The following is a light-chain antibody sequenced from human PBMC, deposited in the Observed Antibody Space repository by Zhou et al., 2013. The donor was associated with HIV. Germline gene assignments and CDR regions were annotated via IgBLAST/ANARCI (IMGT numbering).Light chain of an antibody. V-gene: IGKV1-39*01. J-gene: IGKJ5*01. Sequence: DIQMTQSPSSLSASVGDRVTITCRASQNINSYLNWYQQKPGKAPKVLIYAASNLQSGVPSRFSGSGSGADFTLTIRSLQPEDFATYFCQQVNTFPVTFGQGTRLERK. CDR1: QNINSY. CDR3: QQVNTFPVT. CDR2: AAS.